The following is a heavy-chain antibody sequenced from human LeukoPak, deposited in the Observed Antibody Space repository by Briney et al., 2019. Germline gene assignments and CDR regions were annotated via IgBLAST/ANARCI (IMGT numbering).Heavy chain of an antibody. J-gene: IGHJ4*02. CDR2: IGASGEST. V-gene: IGHV3-23*01. CDR1: GFTFSVAA. CDR3: APEGDGYILFDY. D-gene: IGHD5-24*01. Sequence: GGSLRLSCAASGFTFSVAAMTWVRQAPGKGLEWVSLIGASGESTYYADSVKGRFTISRDNSKNTLYLQMNSLRVEDTAVHYCAPEGDGYILFDYWGQGTLVTVSS.